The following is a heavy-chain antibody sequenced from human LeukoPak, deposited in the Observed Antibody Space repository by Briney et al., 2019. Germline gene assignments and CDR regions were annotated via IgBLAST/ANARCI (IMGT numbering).Heavy chain of an antibody. V-gene: IGHV4-39*01. CDR2: IYYSGST. CDR1: GASISSSSYY. D-gene: IGHD3-10*01. CDR3: ARGSQGRMVRGVFTHNDF. Sequence: PSETLSLTCTVSGASISSSSYYWGWIRQPPGKGLEWIGTIYYSGSTYYNPSLKSRVTISVDTSRNQFSLKLSSVTAADTAIYYCARGSQGRMVRGVFTHNDFWGQGTLVTVSS. J-gene: IGHJ4*02.